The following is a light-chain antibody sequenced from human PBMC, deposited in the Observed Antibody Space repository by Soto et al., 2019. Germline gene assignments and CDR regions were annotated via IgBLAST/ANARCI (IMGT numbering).Light chain of an antibody. CDR1: QSVSSN. V-gene: IGKV3-11*01. J-gene: IGKJ2*01. CDR3: QQYSNWPPYP. Sequence: IELTQSPATLSLSPGERATLSWRASQSVSSNLAWYQQKPGQAPRLLIADASHRATGIPARFSGSGSGTDSTLTISSLETEDFALYYCQQYSNWPPYPFGQGTKV. CDR2: DAS.